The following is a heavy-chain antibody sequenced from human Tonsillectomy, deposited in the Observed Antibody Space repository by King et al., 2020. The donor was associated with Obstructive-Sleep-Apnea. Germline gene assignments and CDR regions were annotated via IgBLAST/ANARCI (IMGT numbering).Heavy chain of an antibody. CDR1: GYSFTSYW. J-gene: IGHJ2*01. V-gene: IGHV5-51*01. CDR3: ARPHSTANETYWYFDL. CDR2: IYPGDSDT. D-gene: IGHD4-17*01. Sequence: QLVQSGAEVKKPGESLKISCKVSGYSFTSYWIGWVRQMPGKGLEWMGIIYPGDSDTRYSPAFQVQVTLSADKSIRTAYLQWSSLKASDTAMYYCARPHSTANETYWYFDLWGRGTLVTVSS.